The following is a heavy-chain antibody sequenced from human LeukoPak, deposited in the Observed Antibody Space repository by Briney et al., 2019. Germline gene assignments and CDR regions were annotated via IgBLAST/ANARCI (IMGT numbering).Heavy chain of an antibody. CDR2: ITSNSDRT. CDR1: GYSITNFG. J-gene: IGHJ4*02. Sequence: GGSLRLSCAAFGYSITNFGMNWVRQAPGKGLEWVSGITSNSDRTCYADSVKGRFTISRDNSKNTVYLQMNSLRDEDTAVYYCAQDGAWLRFDCWGQGTLVTVSS. CDR3: AQDGAWLRFDC. V-gene: IGHV3-23*01. D-gene: IGHD5-12*01.